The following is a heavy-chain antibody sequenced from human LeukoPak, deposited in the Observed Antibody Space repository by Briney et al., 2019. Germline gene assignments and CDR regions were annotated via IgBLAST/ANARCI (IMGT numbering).Heavy chain of an antibody. D-gene: IGHD2-2*02. CDR1: GGSISSSSYY. Sequence: SETLSLTCTVFGGSISSSSYYWGWIRQPPGKGLEWIGSIYYSGSTYYNPSLKSRVTISVDTSKDQFSLKLSSVTAADTAVYYCARGDEYCSSTSCYTWLGYWGQGTLVTVSS. CDR2: IYYSGST. J-gene: IGHJ4*02. CDR3: ARGDEYCSSTSCYTWLGY. V-gene: IGHV4-39*07.